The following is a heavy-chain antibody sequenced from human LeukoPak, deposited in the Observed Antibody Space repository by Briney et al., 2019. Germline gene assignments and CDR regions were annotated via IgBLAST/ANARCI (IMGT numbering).Heavy chain of an antibody. J-gene: IGHJ6*03. CDR3: ARRRALSIAARLTRGYYYMDV. V-gene: IGHV3-7*01. CDR2: IKQDGSEK. CDR1: GFTFSSYW. Sequence: GGSLRLSCAASGFTFSSYWMSWVRQAPGKGLEWVANIKQDGSEKYYVDSVKGRFTISRDNAKNSLYLQMNSLRAEDTAVYYCARRRALSIAARLTRGYYYMDVWGKGTTVTVSS. D-gene: IGHD6-6*01.